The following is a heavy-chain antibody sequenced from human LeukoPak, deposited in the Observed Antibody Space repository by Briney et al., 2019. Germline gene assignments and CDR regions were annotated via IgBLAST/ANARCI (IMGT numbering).Heavy chain of an antibody. CDR3: ARRIFYGSGSPKLDS. CDR1: GFTFTDHH. CDR2: ISRSGDTR. Sequence: PGGSLRLSCVASGFTFTDHHMSWLRQAPGKGLEWVSYISRSGDTRDYADSVKGRFTVSRDNAQNSVFLQMNSLRGEDTAMYYCARRIFYGSGSPKLDSWGQGALVTVSS. D-gene: IGHD3-10*01. J-gene: IGHJ4*02. V-gene: IGHV3-11*01.